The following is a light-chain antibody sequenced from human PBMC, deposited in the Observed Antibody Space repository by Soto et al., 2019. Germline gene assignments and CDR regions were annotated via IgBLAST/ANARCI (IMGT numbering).Light chain of an antibody. Sequence: DIQMTQSPSTLSASVGDRVTITCRASQSISTWLAWYQQKPGKAPNLLNYKAYSLEYGVPSRFNGSGSGTELTLTFNSLQPDEFATYDCQQYNNHSRTFGQGTTLDIK. J-gene: IGKJ2*01. V-gene: IGKV1-5*03. CDR3: QQYNNHSRT. CDR2: KAY. CDR1: QSISTW.